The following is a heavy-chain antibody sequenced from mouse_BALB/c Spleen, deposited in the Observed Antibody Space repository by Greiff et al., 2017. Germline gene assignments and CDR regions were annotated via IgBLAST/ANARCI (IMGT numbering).Heavy chain of an antibody. J-gene: IGHJ2*01. CDR2: INPSTGYT. Sequence: VQLQQSGAELAKPGASVKMSCKASGYTFTSYWMHWVKQRPGQGLEWIGYINPSTGYTEYNQKFKDKATLTADKSSSTAYMQLSSLTSEDSAVYYCARSPTGNYFDYWGQGTTLTVSS. CDR1: GYTFTSYW. D-gene: IGHD4-1*02. CDR3: ARSPTGNYFDY. V-gene: IGHV1-7*01.